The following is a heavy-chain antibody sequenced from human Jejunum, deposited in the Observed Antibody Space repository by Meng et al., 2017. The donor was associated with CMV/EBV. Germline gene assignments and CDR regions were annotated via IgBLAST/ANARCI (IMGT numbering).Heavy chain of an antibody. CDR3: GRDRGEGGFFDY. Sequence: VHLVGSGGGLVKPGGSLRLSCAASGIIVGTYDMSWVRQAPGKGLEWISSISRRSSYIYYADSVKGRFTISRDNSKNTVYLQMNSLTDEDTAVYYCGRDRGEGGFFDYWGQGTLVTVSS. CDR1: GIIVGTYD. D-gene: IGHD3-16*01. V-gene: IGHV3-21*01. J-gene: IGHJ4*01. CDR2: ISRRSSYI.